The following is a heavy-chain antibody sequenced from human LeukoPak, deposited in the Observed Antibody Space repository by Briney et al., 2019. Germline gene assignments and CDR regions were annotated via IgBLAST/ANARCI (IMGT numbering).Heavy chain of an antibody. V-gene: IGHV3-33*01. CDR1: GFTFSSYG. Sequence: PGGSLRLSCAASGFTFSSYGMHWVRQAPGKGLEWVAVIWYDGSNKYYADSVKGRFTISRDNSKNTLYLQMNSLRAEDTAVYYCARDPGLGCTNGVCYDYYYYYGMDVWGQGTTVTVSS. CDR2: IWYDGSNK. D-gene: IGHD2-8*01. CDR3: ARDPGLGCTNGVCYDYYYYYGMDV. J-gene: IGHJ6*02.